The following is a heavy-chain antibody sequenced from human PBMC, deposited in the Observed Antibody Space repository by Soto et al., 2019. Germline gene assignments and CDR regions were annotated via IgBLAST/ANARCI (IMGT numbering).Heavy chain of an antibody. CDR3: ARHHATVNYYYYMDV. V-gene: IGHV4-59*08. CDR1: GGSISSFY. Sequence: SETLSLTSTVSGGSISSFYWSWIRQPPGKGLEWIGYIYYSGSTNYNPSLKSRVTISVDTSKNQFSLKLSSVTAADTAVYYCARHHATVNYYYYMDVWGKGTTVTVSS. J-gene: IGHJ6*03. D-gene: IGHD4-17*01. CDR2: IYYSGST.